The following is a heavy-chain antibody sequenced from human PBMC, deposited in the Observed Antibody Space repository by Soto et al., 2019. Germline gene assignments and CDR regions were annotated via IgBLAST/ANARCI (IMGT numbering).Heavy chain of an antibody. CDR3: ARESPYYDSSGYFSHFYGMDV. J-gene: IGHJ6*02. D-gene: IGHD3-22*01. V-gene: IGHV6-1*01. CDR2: TYYRSKWYN. Sequence: QTLLLTCALSGYSVSGSSASWNLIRQSPSRGLEWLGRTYYRSKWYNDYAVYVKSRISINPDTSKNQFYLQLNSVTPEDTAVYYCARESPYYDSSGYFSHFYGMDVWGQGTTVT. CDR1: GYSVSGSSAS.